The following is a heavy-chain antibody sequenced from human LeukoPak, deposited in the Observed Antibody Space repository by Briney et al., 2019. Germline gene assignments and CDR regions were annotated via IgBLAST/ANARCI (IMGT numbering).Heavy chain of an antibody. CDR2: ISGSGGST. V-gene: IGHV3-23*01. J-gene: IGHJ4*02. CDR1: GFTFSSYA. Sequence: GGSLRLSCAASGFTFSSYAMSWVRQAPGKGLEWVSAISGSGGSTYYPDSVKGRFTISRDNSKNTLYLQMNSLRAEDTAVYYCAKDGGGSYYALPDYWGQGTLVTVSS. D-gene: IGHD1-26*01. CDR3: AKDGGGSYYALPDY.